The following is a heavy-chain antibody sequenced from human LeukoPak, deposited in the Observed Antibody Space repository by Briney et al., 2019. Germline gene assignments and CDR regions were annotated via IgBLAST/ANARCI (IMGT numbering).Heavy chain of an antibody. CDR3: ARDFGTTGWHTFDY. D-gene: IGHD6-19*01. J-gene: IGHJ4*02. CDR1: GDSVSSKNGA. V-gene: IGHV6-1*01. CDR2: TYYRSKWYN. Sequence: SQTLSLTCVVSGDSVSSKNGAWNWIRQSPSRGLEWLGRTYYRSKWYNDYAESMEGRMTISQDTSKNQFSLHLNSVTPDDTAVYYCARDFGTTGWHTFDYWGQGTLVTVSS.